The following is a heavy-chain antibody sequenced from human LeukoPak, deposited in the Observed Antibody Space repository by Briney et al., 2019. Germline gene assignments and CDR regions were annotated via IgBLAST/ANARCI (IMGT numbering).Heavy chain of an antibody. D-gene: IGHD5-18*01. Sequence: SETLSLTCTVSGGSISSYYWSWIRQPPGKGLEWIGYIYYSGLTNYNPSLKSRVTISVDTSKNQFSLKLSSVTAADTAVYYCARGSSGYSYGWGQGTLVTVSS. CDR1: GGSISSYY. CDR2: IYYSGLT. CDR3: ARGSSGYSYG. V-gene: IGHV4-59*01. J-gene: IGHJ4*02.